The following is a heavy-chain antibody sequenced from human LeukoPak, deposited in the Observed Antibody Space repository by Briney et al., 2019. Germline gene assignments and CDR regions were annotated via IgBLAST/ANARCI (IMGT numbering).Heavy chain of an antibody. CDR3: VKATTGTTKGWFDP. J-gene: IGHJ5*02. CDR1: GFIFSSSA. D-gene: IGHD1-1*01. V-gene: IGHV3-64D*06. Sequence: GGSLRLSCSASGFIFSSSAMHWVRQAPGKGREYVSAISDSGGSTYYADSVKGRFTISRDNSKNTLHLQMSSLRAEDTAVYYCVKATTGTTKGWFDPWGQGTLVTVSS. CDR2: ISDSGGST.